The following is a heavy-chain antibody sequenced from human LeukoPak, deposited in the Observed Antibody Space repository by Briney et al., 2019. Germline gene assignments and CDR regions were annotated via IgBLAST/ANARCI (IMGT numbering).Heavy chain of an antibody. CDR3: ARLKRIGGSGWYLFDY. V-gene: IGHV1-69*04. Sequence: ASVKVSCKASGGTFSSYAISWVRQAPGQGLEWMGRIIPILGIANYAQKFQGRVTITADKSTSTAYMELSSLRSEDTAVYYCARLKRIGGSGWYLFDYWGQGTLVTVSS. J-gene: IGHJ4*02. CDR2: IIPILGIA. D-gene: IGHD6-19*01. CDR1: GGTFSSYA.